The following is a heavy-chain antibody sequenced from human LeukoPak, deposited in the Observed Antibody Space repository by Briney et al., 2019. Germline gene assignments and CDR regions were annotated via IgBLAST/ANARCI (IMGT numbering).Heavy chain of an antibody. J-gene: IGHJ4*02. CDR1: GYTFTGYY. D-gene: IGHD5-24*01. CDR3: ARGGDGYNNFDY. CDR2: INPNSDDT. V-gene: IGHV1-2*02. Sequence: ASVKVSCKASGYTFTGYYMHWVRQAPGQGLEWMGWINPNSDDTDYAQKFQGRVTMTRDTSISTAYLELSRLRSDDTAVYYCARGGDGYNNFDYWGQGTLVTVSA.